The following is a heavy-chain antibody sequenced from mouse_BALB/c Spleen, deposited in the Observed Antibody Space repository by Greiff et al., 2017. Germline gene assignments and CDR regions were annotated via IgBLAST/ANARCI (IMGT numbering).Heavy chain of an antibody. CDR2: INPSNGGT. D-gene: IGHD1-2*01. CDR1: GYTFTSYY. J-gene: IGHJ3*01. CDR3: ARRGTTTATFAY. V-gene: IGHV1S81*02. Sequence: QVQLQQSGAELVKPGASVKLSCKASGYTFTSYYMYWVKQRPGQGLEWIGEINPSNGGTNFNEKFKSKATLTVDKSSSTAYMQLSSLTSEDSAVYYCARRGTTTATFAYWGQGTLVTVSA.